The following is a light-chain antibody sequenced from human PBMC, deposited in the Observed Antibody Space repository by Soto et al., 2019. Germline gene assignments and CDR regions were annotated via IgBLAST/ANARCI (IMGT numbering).Light chain of an antibody. CDR1: QGISSY. J-gene: IGKJ5*01. CDR3: QQLNSFPIT. V-gene: IGKV1-9*01. CDR2: AAS. Sequence: DIQLTQSPSFLSASVGDRVTITCRASQGISSYLAWYQQKAGKAPKLLIYAASTLQSGGPSRFSGSGSGTEFTLTISSLQPEDFATYYCQQLNSFPITFGQGTRLEIK.